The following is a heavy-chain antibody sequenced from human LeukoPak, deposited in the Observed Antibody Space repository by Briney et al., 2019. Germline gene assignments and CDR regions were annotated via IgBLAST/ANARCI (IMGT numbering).Heavy chain of an antibody. CDR3: ARQVSPDY. CDR1: GYSFTNYW. J-gene: IGHJ4*02. V-gene: IGHV5-51*01. CDR2: IYPVDSDT. Sequence: GESLKISLKGSGYSFTNYWIGWVRQMPGKSLGWMGIIYPVDSDTSYSPSFLGQVTISPDKPLNTAYLQSRRMKASDTAIYYCARQVSPDYWGPGTLVTVSS.